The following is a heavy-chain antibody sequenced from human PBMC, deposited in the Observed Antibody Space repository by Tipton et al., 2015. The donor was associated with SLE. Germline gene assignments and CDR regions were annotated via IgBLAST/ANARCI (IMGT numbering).Heavy chain of an antibody. D-gene: IGHD1-26*01. CDR2: IYYSGST. V-gene: IGHV4-59*11. J-gene: IGHJ4*02. Sequence: TLSLTCTVSGGSISSHYWSWIRQPPGKGLEWIGYIYYSGSTNYNPSLKSRVTISVDTSKNQFSLKLSSVTAADTAVYYCATERGANDYWGQGTLVTVSS. CDR1: GGSISSHY. CDR3: ATERGANDY.